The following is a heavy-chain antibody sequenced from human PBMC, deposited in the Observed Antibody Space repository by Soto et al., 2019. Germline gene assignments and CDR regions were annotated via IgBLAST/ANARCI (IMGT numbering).Heavy chain of an antibody. J-gene: IGHJ4*02. CDR1: GFTFSAYW. V-gene: IGHV3-74*01. CDR3: ARGPRVSSTGTGAH. D-gene: IGHD1-1*01. CDR2: ISDDGSTA. Sequence: PGESLEISCAVSGFTFSAYWMHWVRQVPGKGLTWVSRISDDGSTATYADSVKGRFIISRDNAKNSLYLEMNTLRADDSGLYYCARGPRVSSTGTGAHWGPGTLVTVSS.